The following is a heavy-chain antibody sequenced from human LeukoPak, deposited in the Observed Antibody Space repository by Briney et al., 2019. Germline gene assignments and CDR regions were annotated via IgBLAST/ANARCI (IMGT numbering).Heavy chain of an antibody. J-gene: IGHJ3*02. CDR2: VSYDGGNK. D-gene: IGHD2-15*01. V-gene: IGHV3-30-3*01. CDR1: RFIFSNYA. CDR3: ARALVPATPLHDAFDI. Sequence: GRSLRLSCAAPRFIFSNYAMHWVRRAPGKGLEWVAVVSYDGGNKYYADSVKGRFTISRDNSKNTLFLQMDSLRVEDTAVYHCARALVPATPLHDAFDIWGQGTMVTVSS.